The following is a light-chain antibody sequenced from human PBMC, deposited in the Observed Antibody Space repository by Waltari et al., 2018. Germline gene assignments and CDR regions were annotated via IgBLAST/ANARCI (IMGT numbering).Light chain of an antibody. CDR3: QQYYSTPPRT. CDR1: QSVLYSSNNKNY. J-gene: IGKJ1*01. V-gene: IGKV4-1*01. Sequence: DIVMTQSPDSLAVSLGARATINCKSSQSVLYSSNNKNYLAWYQQKPGQPPKLLIYWASTRESGVPDRFSGSGSGTDFTLTISSLQAEDVAVYYCQQYYSTPPRTFGQGTKVEIK. CDR2: WAS.